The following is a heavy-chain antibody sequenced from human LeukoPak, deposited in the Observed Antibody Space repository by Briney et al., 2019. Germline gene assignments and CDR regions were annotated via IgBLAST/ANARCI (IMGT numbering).Heavy chain of an antibody. CDR3: ARGWRGSSWYWVAFDY. CDR2: IYYSGST. Sequence: SETLSLTCTVSGGSISSYYRSWIRQPPGKGLEWIGYIYYSGSTNYNPSLKSRVTISVDTSKNQFSLKLSSVTAADTAVYYCARGWRGSSWYWVAFDYWGQGILVTVSS. J-gene: IGHJ4*02. D-gene: IGHD6-13*01. V-gene: IGHV4-59*01. CDR1: GGSISSYY.